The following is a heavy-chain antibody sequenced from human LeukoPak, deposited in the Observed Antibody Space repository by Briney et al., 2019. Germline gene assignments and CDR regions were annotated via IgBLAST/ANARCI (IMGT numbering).Heavy chain of an antibody. V-gene: IGHV3-33*05. D-gene: IGHD1-26*01. CDR3: ASGGIYYGAAFDF. CDR1: GFPFISYG. CDR2: ILYDGSNK. Sequence: GGPLLPPCPASGFPFISYGMQWVRQAPGKGLEGGAVILYDGSNKYYADSVKGRFTISSDNAKNSLYLQMNSLRAEDTALYYCASGGIYYGAAFDFWGQGSLVTVSA. J-gene: IGHJ4*02.